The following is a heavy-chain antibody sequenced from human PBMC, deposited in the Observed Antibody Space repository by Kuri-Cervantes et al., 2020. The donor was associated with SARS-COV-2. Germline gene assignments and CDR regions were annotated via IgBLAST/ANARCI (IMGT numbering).Heavy chain of an antibody. J-gene: IGHJ4*02. CDR3: ARQGDGGFRAVAGTTEWGY. Sequence: LRLSCTVSGGSLRSGDYYWTWVRQPPGKGLEWIGSIYYSGSTYYNPSLKSRVTISVDTSKNQFSLKLSSVTAADTAVYYCARQGDGGFRAVAGTTEWGYWGQGTLVTVSS. D-gene: IGHD6-19*01. CDR1: GGSLRSGDYY. V-gene: IGHV4-30-2*03. CDR2: IYYSGST.